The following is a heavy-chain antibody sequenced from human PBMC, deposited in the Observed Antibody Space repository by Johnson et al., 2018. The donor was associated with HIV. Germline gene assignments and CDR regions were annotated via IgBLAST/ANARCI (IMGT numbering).Heavy chain of an antibody. CDR1: GFTFDDYG. D-gene: IGHD6-19*01. Sequence: VQLVESGGGVVRPGGSLRLSCAASGFTFDDYGLSWVRQAPGKGLEWVSGINWNGGRTGYADSVKGGFPISRDNSKNTLYLQMNSLRAEDTAVYYCAREGGRIAVAGPSRENDAFDIWGQGTMVTVSS. J-gene: IGHJ3*02. CDR3: AREGGRIAVAGPSRENDAFDI. CDR2: INWNGGRT. V-gene: IGHV3-20*04.